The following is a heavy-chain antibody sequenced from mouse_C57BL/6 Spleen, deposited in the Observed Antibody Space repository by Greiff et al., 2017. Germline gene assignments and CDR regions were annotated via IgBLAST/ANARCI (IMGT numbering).Heavy chain of an antibody. CDR2: IYPGSGST. D-gene: IGHD2-5*01. CDR1: GYTFTSYW. CDR3: ARGDYYSNYFDY. V-gene: IGHV1-55*01. Sequence: QVQLQQPGAELVKPGASVKMSCKASGYTFTSYWITWVKQRPGQGLEWIGDIYPGSGSTNYNEKFKSKATLTVDTSSSTAYMQLSSLTSEDSAVDYCARGDYYSNYFDYWGQGTTLTVSS. J-gene: IGHJ2*01.